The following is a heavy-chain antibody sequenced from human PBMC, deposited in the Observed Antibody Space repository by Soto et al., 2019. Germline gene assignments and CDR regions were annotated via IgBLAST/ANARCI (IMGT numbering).Heavy chain of an antibody. Sequence: TLSLTCTVSCGSVSSGSYYWSWIRQPPGKGLEWIGYIYYSGSTNYNPSLKSRVTISVDTSKNQFSLKLSSVTAADTAVYYCASLFTTRRAYYGMDVWGQGTTVTVSS. V-gene: IGHV4-61*01. CDR3: ASLFTTRRAYYGMDV. D-gene: IGHD2-2*01. CDR1: CGSVSSGSYY. J-gene: IGHJ6*02. CDR2: IYYSGST.